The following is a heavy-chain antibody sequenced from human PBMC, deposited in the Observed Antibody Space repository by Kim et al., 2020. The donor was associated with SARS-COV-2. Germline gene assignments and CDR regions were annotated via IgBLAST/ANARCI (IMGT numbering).Heavy chain of an antibody. Sequence: GGSLRLSCAASGFTFSNFSMNWVRQAPGKGLEWVASISSSGRYIYSAESLKGRFAISRDNTKNSLYLQMNSLRADDTALYYCAIRGSNYGAYNYWGQGTLVTVSS. V-gene: IGHV3-21*04. CDR3: AIRGSNYGAYNY. J-gene: IGHJ4*02. CDR2: ISSSGRYI. CDR1: GFTFSNFS. D-gene: IGHD4-17*01.